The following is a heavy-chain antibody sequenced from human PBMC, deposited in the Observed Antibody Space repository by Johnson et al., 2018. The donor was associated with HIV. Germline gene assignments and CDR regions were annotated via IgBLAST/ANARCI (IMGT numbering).Heavy chain of an antibody. J-gene: IGHJ3*02. Sequence: QVQLVESGGGWVQPGGSLRVSCAASGFTFSDYYMSWIRQAPGKGLEWVALISYDGSDKYYADSLKARFTIYRDNSKNTLYLQMNSLRAEDTAVYYCARVSQQQGGVYDAFDIWGQGTMVTVSS. CDR2: ISYDGSDK. CDR3: ARVSQQQGGVYDAFDI. D-gene: IGHD6-13*01. V-gene: IGHV3-30*03. CDR1: GFTFSDYY.